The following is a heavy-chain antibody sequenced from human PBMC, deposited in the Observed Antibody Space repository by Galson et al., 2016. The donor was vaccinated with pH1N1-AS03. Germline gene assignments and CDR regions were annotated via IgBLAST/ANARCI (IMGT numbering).Heavy chain of an antibody. Sequence: SVKVSCKASGYTLRTYSISWVRQAPGQGLEWMAWITPYNDNTNYGQKFEDRITLTTDTATTTVYMELRNLRSDDTALYFCARDVGESGWLDPWGQGTLVTVSS. CDR2: ITPYNDNT. J-gene: IGHJ5*02. CDR3: ARDVGESGWLDP. V-gene: IGHV1-18*01. CDR1: GYTLRTYS.